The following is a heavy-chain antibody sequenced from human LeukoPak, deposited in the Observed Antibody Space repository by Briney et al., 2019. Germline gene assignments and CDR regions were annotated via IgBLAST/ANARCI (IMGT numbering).Heavy chain of an antibody. CDR1: GGSISSGGYS. D-gene: IGHD2-15*01. V-gene: IGHV4-30-2*01. J-gene: IGHJ3*02. CDR3: AGLGYCSGGSCYSWGDAFDI. Sequence: PSETLYLTCAVSGGSISSGGYSWGWIRQPSGKGLEWVGYIYHSGGTYYNPSLKSRVTISVDRSKNQFSLKLSSVTAADTAVYYCAGLGYCSGGSCYSWGDAFDIWGQGTMVTVSS. CDR2: IYHSGGT.